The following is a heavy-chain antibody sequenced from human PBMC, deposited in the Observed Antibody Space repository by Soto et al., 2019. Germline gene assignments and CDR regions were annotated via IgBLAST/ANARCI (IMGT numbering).Heavy chain of an antibody. J-gene: IGHJ5*02. CDR2: INPNSGGT. V-gene: IGHV1-2*04. Sequence: RASVKVSCKASGYTFTGYYMHWVRQAPGQGLDLMGLINPNSGGTNYVQKFQGWVTMTRDTSISTAYMELSRLRSDDTAVYYFARSPSYYYDSSGFNWFDPWGQGTLVTVSS. CDR3: ARSPSYYYDSSGFNWFDP. CDR1: GYTFTGYY. D-gene: IGHD3-22*01.